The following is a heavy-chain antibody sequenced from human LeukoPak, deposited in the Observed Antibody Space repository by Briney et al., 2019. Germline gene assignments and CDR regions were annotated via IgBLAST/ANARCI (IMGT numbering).Heavy chain of an antibody. J-gene: IGHJ4*02. CDR2: ISAYNCNT. CDR3: AIVLPYYYDSIGYYGRGDS. D-gene: IGHD3-22*01. V-gene: IGHV1-18*01. Sequence: GASVKVSCKASRYTFTSYGISWVRKAPGQGLEWMGWISAYNCNTNYAQKLQGRVTMTTDTSTSTAYMELRSLRSDDTALDYCAIVLPYYYDSIGYYGRGDSWGQGTLVTVSS. CDR1: RYTFTSYG.